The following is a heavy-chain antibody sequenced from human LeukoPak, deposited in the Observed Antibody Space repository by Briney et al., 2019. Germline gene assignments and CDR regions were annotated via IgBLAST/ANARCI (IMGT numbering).Heavy chain of an antibody. J-gene: IGHJ4*02. CDR3: ARDSGSYSGFDN. Sequence: GASVTVSCTASGYTFTSYYMHWVRQAPGQGLEWMGIINPSTAATSYAQKFQGRVTMTRDTSTSTVYIELSSLRSEDTAVYYCARDSGSYSGFDNWGQGTPVSVSS. V-gene: IGHV1-46*01. CDR1: GYTFTSYY. CDR2: INPSTAAT. D-gene: IGHD1-26*01.